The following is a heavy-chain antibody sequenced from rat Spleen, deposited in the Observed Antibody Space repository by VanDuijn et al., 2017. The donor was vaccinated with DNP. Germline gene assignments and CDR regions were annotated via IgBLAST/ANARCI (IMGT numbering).Heavy chain of an antibody. J-gene: IGHJ2*01. Sequence: EVQLVESGGGPVQPGRSLKLSCVASGFIFSNYWMTWIRQAPGKGLEWVASISYDGSSTYYRDSVKGRFTISRDNAKSTLYLQMDSLRSEDTATYYCARAYYGYNFDYWGQGVMVTVSS. V-gene: IGHV5-31*01. D-gene: IGHD1-9*01. CDR2: ISYDGSST. CDR1: GFIFSNYW. CDR3: ARAYYGYNFDY.